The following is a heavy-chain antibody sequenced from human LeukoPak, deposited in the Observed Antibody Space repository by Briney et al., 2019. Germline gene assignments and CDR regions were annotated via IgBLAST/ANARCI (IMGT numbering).Heavy chain of an antibody. V-gene: IGHV3-15*01. D-gene: IGHD3-22*01. J-gene: IGHJ3*02. CDR2: IKSNTDGGTT. CDR3: TTNPYDRSGYHI. Sequence: GGSLRLSCAASGFIFSNYAMSWVRQAPGEGLEWVGRIKSNTDGGTTDYAAPVKGRFAISRDDSKNTLYLQMNSLKIEDTAVYYCTTNPYDRSGYHIWGQGTMVTVSS. CDR1: GFIFSNYA.